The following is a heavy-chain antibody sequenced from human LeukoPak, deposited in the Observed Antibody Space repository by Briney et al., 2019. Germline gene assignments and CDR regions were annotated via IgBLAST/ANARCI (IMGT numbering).Heavy chain of an antibody. D-gene: IGHD4-23*01. CDR3: ATRYYGGPAGHYYGMDV. V-gene: IGHV1-69*04. Sequence: SVKVSCKASGGTFSSYAISWVRQAPGQGLEWMGRIIPILGIANYAQKFQGRVTITADKSTSTAYMELSSLRSEDTAVYYCATRYYGGPAGHYYGMDVWGQGTTVTVSS. J-gene: IGHJ6*02. CDR1: GGTFSSYA. CDR2: IIPILGIA.